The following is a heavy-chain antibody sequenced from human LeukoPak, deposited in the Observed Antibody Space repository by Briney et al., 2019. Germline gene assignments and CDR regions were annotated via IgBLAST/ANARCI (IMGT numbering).Heavy chain of an antibody. J-gene: IGHJ4*02. D-gene: IGHD2/OR15-2a*01. CDR3: ARGQYPFDY. CDR1: GGSISSYY. CDR2: IYYSGST. Sequence: SETLSLTCTVSGGSISSYYWSWIRQPPGKGLEWIGYIYYSGSTNYNPPLKSRVTISVDTSKNQFSLKLSSVTAADTAVYYCARGQYPFDYWGQGTLVTVSS. V-gene: IGHV4-59*01.